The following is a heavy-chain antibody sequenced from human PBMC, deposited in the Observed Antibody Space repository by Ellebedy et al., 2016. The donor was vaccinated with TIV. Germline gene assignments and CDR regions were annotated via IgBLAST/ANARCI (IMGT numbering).Heavy chain of an antibody. D-gene: IGHD5-12*01. Sequence: SETLSLXXTVSGGSISSYYWSWIRQPPGKGLEWIGYIYYIVSTNYNPSLKSRVTISVDTSKNQFSLKLSSVTAADTAVYYCARVYSGYENFDYWGQGTLVTVSS. V-gene: IGHV4-59*01. CDR1: GGSISSYY. CDR3: ARVYSGYENFDY. CDR2: IYYIVST. J-gene: IGHJ4*02.